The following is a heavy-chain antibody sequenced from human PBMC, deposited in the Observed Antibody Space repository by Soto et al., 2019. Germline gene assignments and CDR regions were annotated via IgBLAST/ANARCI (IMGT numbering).Heavy chain of an antibody. Sequence: GGSLRLSCAASGFTLTSYAMSWVRLTPGKGLEWVSAISGSGSNTFYADSVRGRFTISRDNSKNTVFLQVNNLRAEDTAVYFCARDRATFDYWGQGTRVTVSS. V-gene: IGHV3-23*01. CDR1: GFTLTSYA. CDR3: ARDRATFDY. J-gene: IGHJ4*02. CDR2: ISGSGSNT. D-gene: IGHD1-26*01.